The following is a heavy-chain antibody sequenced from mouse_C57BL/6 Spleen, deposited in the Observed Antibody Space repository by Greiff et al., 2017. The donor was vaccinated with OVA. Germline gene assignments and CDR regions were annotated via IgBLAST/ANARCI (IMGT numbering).Heavy chain of an antibody. J-gene: IGHJ1*03. Sequence: VQLQQSGAELVRPGASVKLSCTASGFNIKDDYMHWVKQRPEKGLEWIGWIDPDNGATEYASKFQGKATITAAASTTTAYLQLSSLTSEDTAVYYCTTWGTWGTGTTVTVAS. CDR2: IDPDNGAT. V-gene: IGHV14-4*01. CDR1: GFNIKDDY. D-gene: IGHD2-14*01. CDR3: TTWGT.